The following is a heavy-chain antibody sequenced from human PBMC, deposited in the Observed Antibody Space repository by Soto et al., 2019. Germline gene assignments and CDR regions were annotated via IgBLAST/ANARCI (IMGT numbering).Heavy chain of an antibody. CDR1: GGSISSSKYY. D-gene: IGHD3-9*01. V-gene: IGHV4-39*01. J-gene: IGHJ4*02. Sequence: SSETLSLTCAVSGGSISSSKYYWGWIRQPPEKGLELIGNIYYNGNTYYNPSLKSRVTISIDTSKSQFSLNLSSVTAADTAVYYCARLRAGPDTDWSWAFDYWGQGTLVTVSS. CDR2: IYYNGNT. CDR3: ARLRAGPDTDWSWAFDY.